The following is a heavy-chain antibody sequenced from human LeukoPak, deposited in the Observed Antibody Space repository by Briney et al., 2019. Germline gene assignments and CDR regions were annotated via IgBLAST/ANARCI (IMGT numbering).Heavy chain of an antibody. CDR3: GREVSPSDHYYYYGVDV. J-gene: IGHJ6*02. V-gene: IGHV4-59*01. CDR2: AYYNGRA. Sequence: SETLSLTCIVYGGSITSNYWSWIRQPPGKGLEWIGYAYYNGRANYNPSLKSRVTISVDTTKNQFSLNLSSVTAADTAVYYCGREVSPSDHYYYYGVDVWGRGTTVTVSS. D-gene: IGHD5/OR15-5a*01. CDR1: GGSITSNY.